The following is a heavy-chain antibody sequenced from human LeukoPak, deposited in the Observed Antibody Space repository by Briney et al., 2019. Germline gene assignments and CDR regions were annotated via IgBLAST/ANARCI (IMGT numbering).Heavy chain of an antibody. J-gene: IGHJ4*02. V-gene: IGHV3-30-3*01. CDR2: ISYDGSNK. CDR3: AKVPF. CDR1: GFTFSSYA. Sequence: GGSLRLSCAASGFTFSSYAIQWVRQAPGKGLEWVAVISYDGSNKYYADSVKGRFTISRDNSKNTLYLQMNSLRAEDTAVYYCAKVPFWGQGTLVTVSS.